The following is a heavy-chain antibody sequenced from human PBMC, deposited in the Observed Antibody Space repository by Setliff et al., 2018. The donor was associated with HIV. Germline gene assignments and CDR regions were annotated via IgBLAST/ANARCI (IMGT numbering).Heavy chain of an antibody. Sequence: SETLSLTCTVSGGSISSGSYYWGWIRQPPGKGLEYIGSMHYSGSTYYNPSLKSRVTISVDTSKNQFSLKLSSVTAADTAVYYCARTWWLRSNWFDPWGQGTLVTVSS. CDR1: GGSISSGSYY. CDR2: MHYSGST. CDR3: ARTWWLRSNWFDP. J-gene: IGHJ5*02. D-gene: IGHD5-12*01. V-gene: IGHV4-39*01.